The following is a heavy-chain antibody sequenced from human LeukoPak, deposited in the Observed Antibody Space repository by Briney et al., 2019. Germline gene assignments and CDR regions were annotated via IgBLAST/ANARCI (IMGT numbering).Heavy chain of an antibody. V-gene: IGHV4-39*07. CDR1: GGSISSSSYY. D-gene: IGHD6-13*01. J-gene: IGHJ5*02. Sequence: SETLSPTCTVSGGSISSSSYYWGWIRQPPGKGLEWIGSIYYSVSTYYNPSLKSRVIISVDTSKNQFSLKLSSVTAADTAVYFCARDASSSWWPSWFDPWGQGTLVTVSS. CDR2: IYYSVST. CDR3: ARDASSSWWPSWFDP.